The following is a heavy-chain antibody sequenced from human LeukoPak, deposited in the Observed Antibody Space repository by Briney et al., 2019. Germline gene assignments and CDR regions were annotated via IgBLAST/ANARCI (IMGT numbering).Heavy chain of an antibody. D-gene: IGHD3-10*01. J-gene: IGHJ4*02. CDR1: GFTFSSYA. CDR3: ARDIALYGSASITGFDY. Sequence: QPGGSLRLSCAASGFTFSSYAMHWVRQAPGKGLEWVVVISYDGSNKYYADSVKGRFTISRDNSKNTLYLQMNSLRAEDTAVYYCARDIALYGSASITGFDYWGQGTLVTVSS. V-gene: IGHV3-30-3*01. CDR2: ISYDGSNK.